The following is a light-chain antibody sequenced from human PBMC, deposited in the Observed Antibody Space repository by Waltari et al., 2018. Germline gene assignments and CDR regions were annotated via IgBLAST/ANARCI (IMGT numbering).Light chain of an antibody. CDR3: QQYGGSPPT. CDR1: QSVSSSF. CDR2: GAS. Sequence: ELVLTQSPGTLSLSPGERATPTCRASQSVSSSFLAWYQQKPGQAPRLLIYGASSRATGIPDRFSGGGSGTDFTLTISRLEPEDFAVYCCQQYGGSPPTFGQGTKLEIK. J-gene: IGKJ2*01. V-gene: IGKV3-20*01.